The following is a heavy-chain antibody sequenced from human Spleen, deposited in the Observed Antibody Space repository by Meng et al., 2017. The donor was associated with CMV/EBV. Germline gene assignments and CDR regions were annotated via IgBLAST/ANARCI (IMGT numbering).Heavy chain of an antibody. J-gene: IGHJ4*02. D-gene: IGHD4-17*01. V-gene: IGHV3-9*01. CDR2: ISWNSGNM. CDR3: VRDRNYGVYLGSDY. CDR1: GFTFDDHA. Sequence: GGSLRLSCAASGFTFDDHAMHWVRQAPGKGLEWVSGISWNSGNMGYADSVKGRFTISRDNAKNSPYLQMDNLGTEDTALYYCVRDRNYGVYLGSDYWGQGTLVTVSS.